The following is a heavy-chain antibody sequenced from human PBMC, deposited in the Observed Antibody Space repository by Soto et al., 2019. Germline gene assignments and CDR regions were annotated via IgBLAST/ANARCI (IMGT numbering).Heavy chain of an antibody. J-gene: IGHJ2*01. CDR1: GFTFSSYE. CDR2: ISSSGTTK. Sequence: EEQLVESGGGLVQPGGPLRLSCAASGFTFSSYEMNWVRQAPGKGLEWISYISSSGTTKYYADSVKGRFTISRDNAKNSLYLQMNTLRAEDTAVYYCARDGDNSSSWYFDLWGRGTLVAVSS. CDR3: ARDGDNSSSWYFDL. V-gene: IGHV3-48*03. D-gene: IGHD6-13*01.